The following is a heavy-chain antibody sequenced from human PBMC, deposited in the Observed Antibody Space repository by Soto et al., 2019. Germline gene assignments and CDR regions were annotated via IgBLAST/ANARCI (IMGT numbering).Heavy chain of an antibody. J-gene: IGHJ6*02. D-gene: IGHD2-2*01. V-gene: IGHV3-23*01. CDR2: ISGSGSST. CDR1: GFTFSSYA. Sequence: GGSLRLSCAASGFTFSSYAMSWVRQAPGKGLEWVSAISGSGSSTYYADSVKGRFTISRDNSKNTLYLQMNSLRAEDTAVYYCAKRVVPAAVYYYYGMDVWGQGTTVTVSS. CDR3: AKRVVPAAVYYYYGMDV.